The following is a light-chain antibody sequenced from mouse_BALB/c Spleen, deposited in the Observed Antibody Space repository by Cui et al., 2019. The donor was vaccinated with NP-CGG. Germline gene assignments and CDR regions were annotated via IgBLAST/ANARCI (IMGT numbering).Light chain of an antibody. Sequence: QAALTQEPALTTSPGETVTLTCRSSTGTVTTSNYANWVQEKPDHLFTGLIGGTNNRAPGVPARFSGSLIGDKAALTITGAQTEDEAIYFCALWYSNHWVFGGGTKLTVL. CDR2: GTN. CDR3: ALWYSNHWV. V-gene: IGLV1*01. CDR1: TGTVTTSNY. J-gene: IGLJ1*01.